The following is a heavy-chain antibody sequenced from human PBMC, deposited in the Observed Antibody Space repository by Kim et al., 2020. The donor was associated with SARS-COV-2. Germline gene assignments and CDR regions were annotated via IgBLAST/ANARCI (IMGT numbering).Heavy chain of an antibody. CDR1: GFTFSDYA. CDR2: ISSKGNGYST. V-gene: IGHV3-73*01. Sequence: GGSLRLSCGASGFTFSDYAMHWVRRAPGKGLEWVGRISSKGNGYSTAYTASGRGRFTIASDNSTNTPHLQMHSLKTEDTADYSCTRVPGTTLAFWDA. D-gene: IGHD1-1*01. J-gene: IGHJ3*01. CDR3: TRVPGTTLAFWDA.